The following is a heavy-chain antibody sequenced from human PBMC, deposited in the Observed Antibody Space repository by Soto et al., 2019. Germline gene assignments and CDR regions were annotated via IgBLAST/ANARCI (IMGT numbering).Heavy chain of an antibody. J-gene: IGHJ6*02. V-gene: IGHV3-30*04. CDR2: ISGDGSSK. D-gene: IGHD1-26*01. Sequence: GGSLRLSCAASGFTFSSYAMHWVRQAPGKGLEWVSAISGDGSSKYYADSVKGRFTISRDNSKNTLYLQMNSLRAEDTAVYYCAKAGLSGSYYDHYYGMDVWGQGTTVTVSS. CDR1: GFTFSSYA. CDR3: AKAGLSGSYYDHYYGMDV.